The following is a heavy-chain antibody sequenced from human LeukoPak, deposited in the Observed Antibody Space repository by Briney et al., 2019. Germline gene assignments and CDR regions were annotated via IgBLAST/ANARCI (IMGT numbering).Heavy chain of an antibody. CDR1: AFTFTGYY. J-gene: IGHJ4*02. CDR3: ARDRRRDLVFDY. Sequence: GASVKVSCKASAFTFTGYYIHWVRQAPGQGLEWMGWIDPNSGGTNYAQKFQGRVTLSRDTSINTAYMELSRLRSDDTAVYYCARDRRRDLVFDYWAREPWSPSPQ. CDR2: IDPNSGGT. V-gene: IGHV1-2*02.